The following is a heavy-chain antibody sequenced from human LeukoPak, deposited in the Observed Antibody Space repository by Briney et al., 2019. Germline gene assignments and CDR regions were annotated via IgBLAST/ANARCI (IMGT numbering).Heavy chain of an antibody. CDR2: VSGFNGDT. J-gene: IGHJ6*03. CDR3: ARGHGYYYYMDV. V-gene: IGHV1-18*01. CDR1: GYRFSRYG. D-gene: IGHD3-3*01. Sequence: ASVKVSCKASGYRFSRYGISWVRQAPGQGPEWVGWVSGFNGDTKYAQKFQGRVTVTTEISTDTAYMELSSLRSDDTGVYYCARGHGYYYYMDVWGQGTTVTVSS.